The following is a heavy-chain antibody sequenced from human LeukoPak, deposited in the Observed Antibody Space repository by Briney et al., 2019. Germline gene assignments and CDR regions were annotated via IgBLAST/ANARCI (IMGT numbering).Heavy chain of an antibody. CDR1: GGTFSSYA. Sequence: ASVKVSCKASGGTFSSYAISWVRQAPGQGLEWMGGIIPIFGTANYAQKFQGRVTITADESTSTAYMELSSLRSEDTAVYYCAGAPHDYGDYEYYFDYWGQGTLVTVSS. V-gene: IGHV1-69*13. D-gene: IGHD4-17*01. CDR3: AGAPHDYGDYEYYFDY. J-gene: IGHJ4*02. CDR2: IIPIFGTA.